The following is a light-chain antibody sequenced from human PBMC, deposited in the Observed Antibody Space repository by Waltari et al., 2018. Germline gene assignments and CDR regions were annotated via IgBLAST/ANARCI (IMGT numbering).Light chain of an antibody. CDR2: EVT. CDR1: SSDVGGYNY. J-gene: IGLJ3*02. Sequence: QSALTQPASVSGSPGQSITISCTGTSSDVGGYNYVSWYQQHPGKAPKFMIYEVTNRPSGVSSRCSGSTSGNTAYLTISGLRAEDEADYHCSSYTSSDTWVFGGGTKVTVL. CDR3: SSYTSSDTWV. V-gene: IGLV2-14*01.